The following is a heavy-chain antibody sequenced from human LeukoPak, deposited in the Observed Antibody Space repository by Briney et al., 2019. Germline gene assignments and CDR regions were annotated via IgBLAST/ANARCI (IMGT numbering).Heavy chain of an antibody. CDR1: GFTFSSYW. CDR2: INSDGSST. V-gene: IGHV3-74*01. D-gene: IGHD5-18*01. CDR3: ARGSYGYEY. J-gene: IGHJ4*02. Sequence: GGSLRLSCAASGFTFSSYWVHWVRQGPGKGLVWVSRINSDGSSTTYVDSVKGRFTISRDNAKNTLYLQMNSLRAEDTAVYYCARGSYGYEYWGQGTLVTVSS.